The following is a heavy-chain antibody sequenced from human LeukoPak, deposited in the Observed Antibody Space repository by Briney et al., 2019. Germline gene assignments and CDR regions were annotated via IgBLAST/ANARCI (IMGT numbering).Heavy chain of an antibody. V-gene: IGHV1-24*01. Sequence: ASVKVSCKVSGYTLTELSMHWVRQAPGKGLEWMGGFDPEDGETIYAQRFQGRVTMTEDTSTDTAYMELSSLRSEDTAVYYCATLHYSYCGGDCYGAIYFDYWGQGTLVTVSS. CDR3: ATLHYSYCGGDCYGAIYFDY. CDR1: GYTLTELS. J-gene: IGHJ4*02. CDR2: FDPEDGET. D-gene: IGHD2-21*02.